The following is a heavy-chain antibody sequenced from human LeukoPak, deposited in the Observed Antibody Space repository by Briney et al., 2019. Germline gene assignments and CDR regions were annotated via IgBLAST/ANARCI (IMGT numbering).Heavy chain of an antibody. V-gene: IGHV1-18*01. CDR2: ISAYNGNT. Sequence: GASVKVSCKASGYTFTSYGISWVRQAPGQGLEWMGWISAYNGNTNYAQKLQGRVTMTTDTSTSTAYMELRSLRSDDTAVYYCARAAGSAVVAATPNYYYYGMDVWGQGTTVTVS. D-gene: IGHD2-15*01. CDR1: GYTFTSYG. J-gene: IGHJ6*02. CDR3: ARAAGSAVVAATPNYYYYGMDV.